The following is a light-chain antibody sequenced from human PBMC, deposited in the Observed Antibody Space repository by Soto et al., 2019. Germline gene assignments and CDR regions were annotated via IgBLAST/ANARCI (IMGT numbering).Light chain of an antibody. CDR2: GNN. Sequence: QSVLTQPPSVSGAPGQSVTISCTGSNSNIGAGYAVYWYRQLPGTAPKLLISGNNNRPSGVPDRFSGSKSGTSASLAITGLQSEDEADYYCAIWDLSLSAWVFGGGTQLTVL. V-gene: IGLV1-40*01. CDR1: NSNIGAGYA. CDR3: AIWDLSLSAWV. J-gene: IGLJ3*02.